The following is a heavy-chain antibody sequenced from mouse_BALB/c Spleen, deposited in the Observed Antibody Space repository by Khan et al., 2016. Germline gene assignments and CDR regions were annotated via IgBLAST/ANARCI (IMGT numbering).Heavy chain of an antibody. Sequence: EVQLQESGPGLVKPSQSLSLTCSVTGYSITSGYYWNWIRQFPGNKLEWMGYISYDGSNNYNPSLKNRTSITRDTSKNQFFLKLKSVTTEDTATYCCATYGNYEWFAYWGQGTLVTVSA. CDR2: ISYDGSN. CDR1: GYSITSGYY. D-gene: IGHD2-1*01. CDR3: ATYGNYEWFAY. V-gene: IGHV3-6*02. J-gene: IGHJ3*01.